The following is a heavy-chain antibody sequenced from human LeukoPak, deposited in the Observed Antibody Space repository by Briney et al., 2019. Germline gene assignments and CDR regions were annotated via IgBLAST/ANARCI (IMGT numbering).Heavy chain of an antibody. CDR3: ASNPPRTGDFNS. J-gene: IGHJ4*02. CDR2: MSPNNGNT. Sequence: GASVKVSCKASGYTFTGFYIHWVRQATGQGLEWLGWMSPNNGNTGYAQKFQGRVTMTRDTSINTAYMELSSLRSEDTAVYYCASNPPRTGDFNSWGQGALVTVSS. D-gene: IGHD7-27*01. CDR1: GYTFTGFY. V-gene: IGHV1-8*02.